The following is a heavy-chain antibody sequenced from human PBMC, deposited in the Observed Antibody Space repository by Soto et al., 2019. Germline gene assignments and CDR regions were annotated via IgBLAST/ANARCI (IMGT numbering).Heavy chain of an antibody. V-gene: IGHV1-46*01. Sequence: ASVKLSCKASGYTFTSYYMHWVRQAPGQGLEWMGIINPSGGSTSYAQKFQGRVTMTRDTSTSTVYMELSSLRSEDTAVYYCARALRDYVWGSYRTHFDYWGQGTLVTVSS. D-gene: IGHD3-16*02. CDR2: INPSGGST. CDR1: GYTFTSYY. CDR3: ARALRDYVWGSYRTHFDY. J-gene: IGHJ4*02.